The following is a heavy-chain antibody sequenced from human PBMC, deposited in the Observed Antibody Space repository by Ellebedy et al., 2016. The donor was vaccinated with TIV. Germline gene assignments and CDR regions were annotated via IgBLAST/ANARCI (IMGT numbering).Heavy chain of an antibody. V-gene: IGHV3-11*01. CDR3: VRAVGSGPFAPGDY. Sequence: PGGSLRLSCAPSGFSSSDHYTSWVRQAPGKGLEWLSYISNGVTVIHYADSVKGRFIISRENAKNSLYLQMNSLSAGDTAVYYCVRAVGSGPFAPGDYWGQGTLVTVSS. D-gene: IGHD6-25*01. CDR1: GFSSSDHY. CDR2: ISNGVTVI. J-gene: IGHJ4*02.